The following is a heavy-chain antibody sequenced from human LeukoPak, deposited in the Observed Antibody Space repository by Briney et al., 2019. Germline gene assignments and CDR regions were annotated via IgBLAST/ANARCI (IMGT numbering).Heavy chain of an antibody. D-gene: IGHD3-22*01. CDR3: AREGRYDSSGYYYGY. J-gene: IGHJ4*02. CDR1: GFTVSSNY. Sequence: GGSLRLSCAASGFTVSSNYMSWVRQAPGKGLEWVSVIYSGGSTYYAYSVKGRFTISRDNSKNTLYLQMNSLRAEDTAVYYCAREGRYDSSGYYYGYWGQGTLVTVSS. CDR2: IYSGGST. V-gene: IGHV3-53*01.